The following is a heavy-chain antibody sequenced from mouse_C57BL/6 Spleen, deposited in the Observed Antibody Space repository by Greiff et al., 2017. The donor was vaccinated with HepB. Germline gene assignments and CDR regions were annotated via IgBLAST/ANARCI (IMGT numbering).Heavy chain of an antibody. CDR1: GYTFTDYY. CDR3: ARYDGDWYFDV. CDR2: INPNNGGT. V-gene: IGHV1-26*01. Sequence: VQLQQSGPELVKPGASVKISCKASGYTFTDYYMNWVKQSHGKSLEWIGDINPNNGGTSYNQKFKGKATLTVDKSSSTAYMELRSLTSEDSAVYYCARYDGDWYFDVWGTGTTVTVSS. D-gene: IGHD2-12*01. J-gene: IGHJ1*03.